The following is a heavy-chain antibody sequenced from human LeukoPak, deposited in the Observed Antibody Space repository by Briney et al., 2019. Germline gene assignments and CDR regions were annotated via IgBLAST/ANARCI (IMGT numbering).Heavy chain of an antibody. V-gene: IGHV1-24*01. Sequence: ASVKVSCKVSGYTLTELSMHWVRQAPGKGLEWRGGFDPEDGETICAQKFQGRVTMNEDTSTDTAYMALSSLRSDDTAVYYCATETYTDGYNQPGQSGFDYWGQGTLVTVSS. D-gene: IGHD5-24*01. CDR1: GYTLTELS. CDR3: ATETYTDGYNQPGQSGFDY. CDR2: FDPEDGET. J-gene: IGHJ4*02.